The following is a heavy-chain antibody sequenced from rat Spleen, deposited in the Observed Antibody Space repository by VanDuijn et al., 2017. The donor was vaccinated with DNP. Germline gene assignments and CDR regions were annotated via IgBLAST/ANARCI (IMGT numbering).Heavy chain of an antibody. CDR2: ISSNGGNT. Sequence: EVQLVESGGGLVQPGRSLKLSCAASGFTFSDYYMAWIRQVPGKGLEWLASISSNGGNTYYPDSVKGRFTISRDDATSTLYLQMDSLRSEDTATYYCTRGGTDYFDYWGQGVMVTVSS. CDR3: TRGGTDYFDY. J-gene: IGHJ2*01. V-gene: IGHV5-25*01. CDR1: GFTFSDYY.